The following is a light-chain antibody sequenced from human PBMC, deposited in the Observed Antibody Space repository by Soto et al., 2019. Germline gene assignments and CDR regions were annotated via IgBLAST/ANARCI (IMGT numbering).Light chain of an antibody. CDR1: SSNIGSNT. V-gene: IGLV1-44*01. Sequence: QSVLTQPPSASGTPGQRVTISCSGSSSNIGSNTVNWYQQLPGTAPKLRIYSNNERPSGVPDRFSGSKSGTSASLAISGLQSEDEADFYCAAWDDSLNAYVIGTGTKLTVL. J-gene: IGLJ1*01. CDR2: SNN. CDR3: AAWDDSLNAYV.